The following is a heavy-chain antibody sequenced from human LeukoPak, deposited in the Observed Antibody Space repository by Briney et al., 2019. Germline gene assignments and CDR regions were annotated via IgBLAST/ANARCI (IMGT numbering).Heavy chain of an antibody. CDR2: IYYSGST. V-gene: IGHV4-39*07. CDR1: GGSISSSSYY. CDR3: ARSQLRWYGGFDY. J-gene: IGHJ4*02. Sequence: SETLSLTCTVSGGSISSSSYYWGWIRQPPGKGLEWIGSIYYSGSTYYNPSLKSRVTISVDTSKNQFSLKLSSVTAADTAVYYCARSQLRWYGGFDYWGQGTLVTVS. D-gene: IGHD4-23*01.